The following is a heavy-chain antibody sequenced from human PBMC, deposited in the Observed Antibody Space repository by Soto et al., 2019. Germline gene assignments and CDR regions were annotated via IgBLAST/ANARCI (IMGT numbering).Heavy chain of an antibody. Sequence: QVQLQESGPGLVKPSETLSLTCTVSGGSISSYYWSWIRQPPGKGLEWIGYIYYSGSTNYNPSLKSRVTISVDTSKNQFSLKLSSVTAADTAVYYCARAEPPTYDYGDPYYYYYGMDVWGQGTTVTVSS. V-gene: IGHV4-59*01. CDR2: IYYSGST. CDR3: ARAEPPTYDYGDPYYYYYGMDV. J-gene: IGHJ6*02. D-gene: IGHD4-17*01. CDR1: GGSISSYY.